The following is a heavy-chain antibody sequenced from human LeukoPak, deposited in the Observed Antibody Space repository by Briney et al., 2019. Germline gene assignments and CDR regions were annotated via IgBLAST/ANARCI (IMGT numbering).Heavy chain of an antibody. J-gene: IGHJ4*02. CDR1: GGSISSSSYY. Sequence: SETLSLTCTVSGGSISSSSYYWGWIRQPPGKGLEWIGSIYYSGSTYYNPSLKSRVTISVDTSKNQFSLKLSSVTAADTAVYYCARPPVGARDFDYWGQGTLVTVSS. V-gene: IGHV4-39*01. CDR3: ARPPVGARDFDY. CDR2: IYYSGST. D-gene: IGHD1-26*01.